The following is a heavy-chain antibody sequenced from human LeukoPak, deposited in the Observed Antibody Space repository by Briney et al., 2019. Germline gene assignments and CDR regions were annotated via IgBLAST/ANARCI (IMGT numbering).Heavy chain of an antibody. CDR1: GFTFNTYG. CDR2: ITSSGGST. CDR3: AKHSLFYSGSYHYFDY. J-gene: IGHJ4*02. D-gene: IGHD1-26*01. V-gene: IGHV3-23*01. Sequence: PGGSLRLSCAASGFTFNTYGMTWVRQAPGKGLEWVSAITSSGGSTYYGDSVKGRFTISRDNSRNTLYLQMNSLRAEDTAVYYCAKHSLFYSGSYHYFDYWGQGTLVTVSS.